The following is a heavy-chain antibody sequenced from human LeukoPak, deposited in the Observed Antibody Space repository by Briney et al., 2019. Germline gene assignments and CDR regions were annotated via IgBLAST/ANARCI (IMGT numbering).Heavy chain of an antibody. CDR1: GFTFSSYA. Sequence: TGGSLRLSCAASGFTFSSYAMSWVRQAPGKGLEWVSAISGSGGSTYYADSVKGRFTISRDNSKNTLYLQMNSLRAEDTAVYYCAKVVPPGGIFGVVKILGAFDIWGQGTMVTVSS. CDR3: AKVVPPGGIFGVVKILGAFDI. CDR2: ISGSGGST. J-gene: IGHJ3*02. D-gene: IGHD3-3*01. V-gene: IGHV3-23*01.